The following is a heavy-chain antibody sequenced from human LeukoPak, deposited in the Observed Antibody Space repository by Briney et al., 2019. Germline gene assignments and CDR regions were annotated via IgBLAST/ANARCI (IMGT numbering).Heavy chain of an antibody. CDR3: ASVDPNSSGLFTEGGMDV. CDR1: GGSISSGDYY. CDR2: IYYSGST. Sequence: SQTLSLTCTVSGGSISSGDYYWSWIRQPPGKGLEWIGYIYYSGSTYYNPSLKSRVTISVDTSKNQFSLKLSSVTAADTAVYYCASVDPNSSGLFTEGGMDVWGQGTTVTVSS. J-gene: IGHJ6*02. D-gene: IGHD3-22*01. V-gene: IGHV4-30-4*01.